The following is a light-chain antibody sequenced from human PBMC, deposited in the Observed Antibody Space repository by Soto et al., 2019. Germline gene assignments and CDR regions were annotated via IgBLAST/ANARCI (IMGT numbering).Light chain of an antibody. CDR2: GAS. V-gene: IGKV3-15*01. J-gene: IGKJ1*01. CDR1: QSVSRN. Sequence: EIVMTQSPATLSVSAGERATLSCSASQSVSRNLAWYQQKPGQAPRLLIHGASTRATGIPARFSGSGPGTEFTLNSGSLPYDDFAVYLCQHYNKWPPWTCGQGAKVEI. CDR3: QHYNKWPPWT.